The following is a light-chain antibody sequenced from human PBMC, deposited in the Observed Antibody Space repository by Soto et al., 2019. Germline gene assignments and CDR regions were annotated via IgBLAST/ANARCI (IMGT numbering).Light chain of an antibody. CDR3: QQRAKWPST. J-gene: IGKJ2*02. Sequence: EIVLTQSPATLSLSPGERATLSCRASPSVTNFLAWYQQKPGQAPRLLIYGAFNRATGIPARFSGSGSGTDFTLTISSLEPEDFAVYYCQQRAKWPSTFGPGTKVE. CDR2: GAF. V-gene: IGKV3-11*01. CDR1: PSVTNF.